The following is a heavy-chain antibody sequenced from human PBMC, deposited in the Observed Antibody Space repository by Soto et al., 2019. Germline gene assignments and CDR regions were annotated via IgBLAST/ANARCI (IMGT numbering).Heavy chain of an antibody. Sequence: VQSGGEVKKPGASVKVSCKASGYTFSNNGFTWVRQAPGQGLEWMGWIGGYNGNTNYAPKFQGRVTMTANTSKSTAQMGLRGLRSDHTAVYYGGTAIAATGPADSWGQGTLVTVSS. CDR1: GYTFSNNG. J-gene: IGHJ4*02. V-gene: IGHV1-18*01. CDR2: IGGYNGNT. CDR3: GTAIAATGPADS. D-gene: IGHD6-13*01.